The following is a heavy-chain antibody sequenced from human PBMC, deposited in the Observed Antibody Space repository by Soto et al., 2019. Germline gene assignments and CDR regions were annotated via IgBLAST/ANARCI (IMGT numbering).Heavy chain of an antibody. J-gene: IGHJ4*02. Sequence: GGSLRLSCAASAFTVSSNYMSWVRQAPRKGLEWVSVIYSGGSTYYADSVKGRFTISRDNSKNTLYLQMNSLRAEDTSVYYCAKEGGLSGSYYISSSYYFDYWGQGTLVTVSS. CDR1: AFTVSSNY. D-gene: IGHD1-26*01. V-gene: IGHV3-66*01. CDR3: AKEGGLSGSYYISSSYYFDY. CDR2: IYSGGST.